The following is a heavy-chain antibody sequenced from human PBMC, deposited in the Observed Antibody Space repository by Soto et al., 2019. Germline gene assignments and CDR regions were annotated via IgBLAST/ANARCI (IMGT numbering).Heavy chain of an antibody. CDR3: ATHTSGSRNGPHT. V-gene: IGHV4-39*01. D-gene: IGHD1-26*01. J-gene: IGHJ5*02. Sequence: QLQLQESGPGLVKPSETLSLTCTVSCGSIKNTGANLGWVRQPPGKGLEWIGSVYYTGTTYYNPSLQSRVTISIDTSKNQYSLSVNSVAAADTAVYYCATHTSGSRNGPHTWGQGTLVTVSS. CDR2: VYYTGTT. CDR1: CGSIKNTGAN.